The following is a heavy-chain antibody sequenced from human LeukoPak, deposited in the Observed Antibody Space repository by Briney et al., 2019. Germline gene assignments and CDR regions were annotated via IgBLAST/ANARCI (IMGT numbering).Heavy chain of an antibody. D-gene: IGHD6-19*01. CDR1: GFPFSSYE. CDR3: ARAHPSRSGWYEN. Sequence: GGSLRLSFAASGFPFSSYEMNWVRQAPGKGLEWVSYISSSGSTIYYADSVKGRFTISRDNAKNSLYLQMNSLRAEDTAVYYCARAHPSRSGWYENWGQGTLVTVSS. V-gene: IGHV3-48*03. J-gene: IGHJ4*02. CDR2: ISSSGSTI.